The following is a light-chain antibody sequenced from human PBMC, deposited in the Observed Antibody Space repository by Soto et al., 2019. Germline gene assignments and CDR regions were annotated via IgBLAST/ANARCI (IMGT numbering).Light chain of an antibody. V-gene: IGLV2-14*01. CDR2: EVN. Sequence: QSALTQPASVSGSPGQSITISCTGTNGDVGAYNYVSWYQEHPGKAPKLIIYEVNDRPSGVSTRFSASKSANTASLTISGLQPDDEADYYCCSYTTNNTWVFGGGTKVTVL. CDR3: CSYTTNNTWV. CDR1: NGDVGAYNY. J-gene: IGLJ3*02.